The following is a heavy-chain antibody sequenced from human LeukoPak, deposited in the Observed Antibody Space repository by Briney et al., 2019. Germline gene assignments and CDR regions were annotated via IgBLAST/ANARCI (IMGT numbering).Heavy chain of an antibody. J-gene: IGHJ5*02. CDR1: GGSISSCSYY. D-gene: IGHD3-3*01. V-gene: IGHV4-39*07. CDR3: ASGPRPYYDFWSGYYTGSWSDP. Sequence: PSETLSLTCTVSGGSISSCSYYWGWIRQPRGKGLEWIGSIYYSGSTYYNPSLKSRFTISVDTSKNQFSLKLSSVTAADTAVYYCASGPRPYYDFWSGYYTGSWSDPWGQGTLVTVSS. CDR2: IYYSGST.